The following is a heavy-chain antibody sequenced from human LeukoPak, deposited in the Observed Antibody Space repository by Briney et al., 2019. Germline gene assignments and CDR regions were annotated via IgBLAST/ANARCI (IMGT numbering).Heavy chain of an antibody. V-gene: IGHV3-74*01. CDR3: ARGDGYNPFDY. D-gene: IGHD5-24*01. J-gene: IGHJ4*02. CDR1: GFTFSSYW. CDR2: INSDGSST. Sequence: GGSLRLSCAASGFTFSSYWMHWVRQAPGKGLVWVSRINSDGSSTSYADSVKGRFTISRDKANNTLYLPMNSLRAEDTAVYYCARGDGYNPFDYWGQGTLVTVSS.